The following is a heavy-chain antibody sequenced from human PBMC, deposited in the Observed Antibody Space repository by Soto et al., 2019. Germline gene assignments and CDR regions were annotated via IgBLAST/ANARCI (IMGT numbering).Heavy chain of an antibody. D-gene: IGHD2-8*01. V-gene: IGHV4-59*01. CDR1: GDSIRSYF. J-gene: IGHJ5*02. Sequence: PSETLSLTCNVSGDSIRSYFWSWIRQPPGKGLEWIGYIPYSGGPTYNPSLESRVTISIDTSKKQFSLKMTSVTAADTAVYYCASSKMGLISVLETWSQGTLVTVSS. CDR3: ASSKMGLISVLET. CDR2: IPYSGGP.